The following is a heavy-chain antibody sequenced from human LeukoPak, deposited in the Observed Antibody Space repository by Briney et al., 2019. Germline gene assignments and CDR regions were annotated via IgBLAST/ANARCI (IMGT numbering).Heavy chain of an antibody. CDR1: GFNFNTSA. CDR2: LSGSDSST. V-gene: IGHV3-23*01. CDR3: ARHLQTIQKYFDL. J-gene: IGHJ2*01. D-gene: IGHD1-1*01. Sequence: GGSLRLSCAASGFNFNTSAMTWVRQAPGKGLEWVSTLSGSDSSTYYADSVKGRFIFSRDNSKNTLYLQMNSLRAEDTAVFYCARHLQTIQKYFDLWGRGTLVTVSS.